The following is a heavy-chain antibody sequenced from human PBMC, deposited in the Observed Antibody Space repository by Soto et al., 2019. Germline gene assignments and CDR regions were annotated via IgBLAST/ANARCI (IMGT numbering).Heavy chain of an antibody. CDR2: INPSGGST. CDR1: GYTFTSYY. J-gene: IGHJ5*02. V-gene: IGHV1-46*01. D-gene: IGHD4-17*01. CDR3: ARRFRKSFDYGDGYNWFDP. Sequence: GASVKVSCKASGYTFTSYYMHWVRQAPGQGLEWMGIINPSGGSTSYAQKFQGRVTMTRDTSTSTVYMELSSLRSEDTAVYYCARRFRKSFDYGDGYNWFDPWGQGTLVTVSS.